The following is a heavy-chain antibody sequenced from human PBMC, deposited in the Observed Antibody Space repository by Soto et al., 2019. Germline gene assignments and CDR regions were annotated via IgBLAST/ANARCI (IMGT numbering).Heavy chain of an antibody. CDR2: ISGYNGNT. Sequence: ASVKVSCTASGYTFSTFGLSGVRQAPGQGLEWMGWISGYNGNTNYAQKLQGRVTMTTDTSTSTAYMELRSLRSDDTAVYYCAREYCRRTSCYGVDYWGQGTLVTVSS. D-gene: IGHD2-2*01. CDR3: AREYCRRTSCYGVDY. CDR1: GYTFSTFG. V-gene: IGHV1-18*01. J-gene: IGHJ4*02.